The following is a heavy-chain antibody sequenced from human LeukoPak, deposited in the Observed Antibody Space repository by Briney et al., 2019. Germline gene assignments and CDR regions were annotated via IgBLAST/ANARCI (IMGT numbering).Heavy chain of an antibody. D-gene: IGHD3-10*01. CDR1: GYSISSSNW. CDR2: IYYSGST. J-gene: IGHJ4*02. Sequence: SDTLSLTCAVSGYSISSSNWLGWIRQPPGKGLEWIGHIYYSGSTYYNPSLKSRVTMSVDTSKNQFSLKLSSVTAVDTAVYYCARTILRGSGSYIDYWGQGTLVTVSS. V-gene: IGHV4-28*01. CDR3: ARTILRGSGSYIDY.